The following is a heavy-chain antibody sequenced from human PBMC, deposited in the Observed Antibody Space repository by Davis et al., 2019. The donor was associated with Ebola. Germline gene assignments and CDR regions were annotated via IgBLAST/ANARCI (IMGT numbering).Heavy chain of an antibody. D-gene: IGHD6-6*01. CDR2: IYHSGST. CDR3: VANSSSSPWFDP. V-gene: IGHV4-30-2*01. J-gene: IGHJ5*02. Sequence: LRLSCAVSGGSISSGGYSWSWIRQPPGKGLEWIGYIYHSGSTYYNPSLKSRVTISLDRSKNHFSLNLQSVTAADTAVYYCVANSSSSPWFDPWGQGTQVIVSS. CDR1: GGSISSGGYS.